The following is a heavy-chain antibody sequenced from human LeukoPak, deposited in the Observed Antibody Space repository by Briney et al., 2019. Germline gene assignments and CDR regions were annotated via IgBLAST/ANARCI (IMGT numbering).Heavy chain of an antibody. D-gene: IGHD3-3*01. Sequence: GRSLRLSCAASGFTFDDYAMHWVRHAPGKGLEWVSGISWNSGSIGYADSVKGRFTISRDNAKNSLYLQMNSLRAEDTALYYCAKAGIGDFWSGYYTTFDYWGQGTLVTVSS. CDR3: AKAGIGDFWSGYYTTFDY. CDR1: GFTFDDYA. J-gene: IGHJ4*02. V-gene: IGHV3-9*01. CDR2: ISWNSGSI.